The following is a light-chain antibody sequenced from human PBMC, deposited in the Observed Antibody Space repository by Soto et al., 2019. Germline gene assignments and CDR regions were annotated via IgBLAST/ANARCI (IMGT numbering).Light chain of an antibody. CDR2: DVS. J-gene: IGLJ2*01. CDR1: VSEVAGYTY. V-gene: IGLV2-14*03. CDR3: SSFTSTSGL. Sequence: QSLLTQPASVSGSPGQSITISCTGSVSEVAGYTYVSWYQQLPGKGPKVIIYDVSNRPSGVSNRFSGSKSGTTASLTISGLQAEDEADYYCSSFTSTSGLFGGGTKVTVL.